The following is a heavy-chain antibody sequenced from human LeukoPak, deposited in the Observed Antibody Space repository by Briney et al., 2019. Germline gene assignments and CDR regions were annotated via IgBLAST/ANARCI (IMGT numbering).Heavy chain of an antibody. CDR2: IKQDGSEK. CDR1: GFTFSSYW. J-gene: IGHJ6*02. CDR3: ARLPVDATYYYYYGMDV. Sequence: GGSLRLSCAASGFTFSSYWMSWVRQAPGKGLEWVANIKQDGSEKYYVDSVKGRFTISRDNAKNPLYLQMNSLRAEDTAVYYCARLPVDATYYYYYGMDVWGQGTTVTVSS. V-gene: IGHV3-7*01. D-gene: IGHD2-15*01.